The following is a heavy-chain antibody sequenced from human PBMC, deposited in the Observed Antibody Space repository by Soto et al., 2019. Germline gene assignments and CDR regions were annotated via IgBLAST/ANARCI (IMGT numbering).Heavy chain of an antibody. J-gene: IGHJ6*02. CDR2: IVVGSGNT. V-gene: IGHV1-58*01. D-gene: IGHD3-3*01. CDR1: GFTFTSSA. CDR3: ARDRRGRPYYDFWSAMDV. Sequence: SVKVSCKASGFTFTSSAVQWVRQARGQRLEWIGWIVVGSGNTNYAQKFQERVTITRDTSASTAYMELSSLRSEDTAVYYCARDRRGRPYYDFWSAMDVWGQGTTVTVSS.